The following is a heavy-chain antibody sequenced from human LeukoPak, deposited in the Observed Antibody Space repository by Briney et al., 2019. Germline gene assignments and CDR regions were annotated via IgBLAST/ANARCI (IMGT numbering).Heavy chain of an antibody. D-gene: IGHD3-10*01. V-gene: IGHV1-2*02. CDR3: ARSYYYGSGSIYYYYMDV. CDR1: GYTFTGYY. J-gene: IGHJ6*03. CDR2: INPNSGGT. Sequence: ASVKVSCKASGYTFTGYYMHWVRQAPGQGLEWMGWINPNSGGTNYAQKFQGRVTMTRDTSISTAYMELSRLRSDDTAAYYCARSYYYGSGSIYYYYMDVWGKGTTVTVSS.